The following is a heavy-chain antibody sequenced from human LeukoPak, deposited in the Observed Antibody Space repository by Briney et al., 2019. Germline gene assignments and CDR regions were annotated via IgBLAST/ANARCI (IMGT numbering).Heavy chain of an antibody. D-gene: IGHD3-22*01. CDR3: ARGPFPYYYDSSGYRKRAFDI. CDR2: ISSSGSTI. V-gene: IGHV3-48*03. CDR1: GFTFSSYE. Sequence: GSLRLPCAASGFTFSSYEMNWVRQALGQGLEWGSYISSSGSTIYYAYSVKVPFTISTDNTKNSLFLQMNSLIAPDTAAYYCARGPFPYYYDSSGYRKRAFDIWGQGTMVTVSS. J-gene: IGHJ3*02.